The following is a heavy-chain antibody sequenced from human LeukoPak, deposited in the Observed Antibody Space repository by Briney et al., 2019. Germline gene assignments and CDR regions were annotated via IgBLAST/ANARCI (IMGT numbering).Heavy chain of an antibody. Sequence: SETLSLTCTVSGGSISIYYWSWIRQPPGKGLEWIGSIYYSGSTYYNPSLKGRVTISVDTSKNQFSLKLSSVTAADTAVYYCARRVIAVADPFDYWGQGTLVTVSS. CDR2: IYYSGST. CDR3: ARRVIAVADPFDY. CDR1: GGSISIYY. D-gene: IGHD6-19*01. V-gene: IGHV4-39*01. J-gene: IGHJ4*02.